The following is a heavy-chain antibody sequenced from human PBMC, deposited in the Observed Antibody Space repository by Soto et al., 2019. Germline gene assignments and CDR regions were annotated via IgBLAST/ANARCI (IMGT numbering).Heavy chain of an antibody. CDR3: ARTLGYCSSTSCSRYYYYYMDV. CDR1: GYTFTSYY. V-gene: IGHV1-46*03. D-gene: IGHD2-2*01. J-gene: IGHJ6*03. CDR2: INPSGGST. Sequence: GASVKVSCKASGYTFTSYYMHWVRQAPGQGLEWMGIINPSGGSTSYAQKFQGRVTMTRDTSTSTVYMELSSLRSEDTAVYYCARTLGYCSSTSCSRYYYYYMDVWGKGTTVTVSS.